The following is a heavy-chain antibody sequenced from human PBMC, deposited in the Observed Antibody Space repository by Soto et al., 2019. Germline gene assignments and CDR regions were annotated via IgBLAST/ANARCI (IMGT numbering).Heavy chain of an antibody. J-gene: IGHJ4*02. D-gene: IGHD6-13*01. CDR1: GYTFTSYD. V-gene: IGHV1-18*01. CDR3: ARDSGIAALNRDFDY. CDR2: ISAYNGNT. Sequence: ASVKVSWKASGYTFTSYDISWVRQAPGQGLEWMGWISAYNGNTNYAQKLQGRVTMTTDTSTSTAYMELRSLRSDDTAVYYCARDSGIAALNRDFDYWGQGTLVTSPQ.